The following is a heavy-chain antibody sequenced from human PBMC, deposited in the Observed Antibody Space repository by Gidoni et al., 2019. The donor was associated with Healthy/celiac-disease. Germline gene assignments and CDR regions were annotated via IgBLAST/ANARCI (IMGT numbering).Heavy chain of an antibody. J-gene: IGHJ6*02. D-gene: IGHD2-2*01. V-gene: IGHV3-21*01. CDR1: GFTFSSYS. Sequence: EVQLVESGGGLVKPGGSLRLSCAASGFTFSSYSMHWVRQAPGKGLEWVSSISSSSSYIYYADSVKGRFTISRDNAKNSLYLQMNSLRAEDTAVYYCARGGYCSSTSCPYYYYGMDVWGQGTTVTVSS. CDR2: ISSSSSYI. CDR3: ARGGYCSSTSCPYYYYGMDV.